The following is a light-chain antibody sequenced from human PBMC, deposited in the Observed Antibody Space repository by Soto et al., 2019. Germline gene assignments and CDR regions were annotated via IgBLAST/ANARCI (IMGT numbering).Light chain of an antibody. CDR3: SSYTSRSTVA. CDR2: EVT. CDR1: SSDVGGYKY. V-gene: IGLV2-14*01. J-gene: IGLJ2*01. Sequence: QSVLTQPASVSGSPGQSITISCTGTSSDVGGYKYVSWYQQHPGKAPKLMIYEVTNRPSGVSYRFSGSKSGNTASLTISGLQAEDEADYYCSSYTSRSTVAFGGGTKVTVL.